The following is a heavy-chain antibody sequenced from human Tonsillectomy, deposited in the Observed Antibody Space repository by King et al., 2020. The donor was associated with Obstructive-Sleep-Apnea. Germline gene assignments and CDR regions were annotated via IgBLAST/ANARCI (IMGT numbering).Heavy chain of an antibody. J-gene: IGHJ4*02. CDR2: ISTYNGNT. CDR1: GYTFTSFG. D-gene: IGHD4-17*01. Sequence: QLVQSGAEVKKPGASVKVSCKASGYTFTSFGISWVRQAPGQGLEWIGWISTYNGNTNYAQKFQGRVTMTTDTSTTTGYRGLRCLRPDDTAIYYGARGLSATVTPIPFDFWGQGTLVSVSS. CDR3: ARGLSATVTPIPFDF. V-gene: IGHV1-18*04.